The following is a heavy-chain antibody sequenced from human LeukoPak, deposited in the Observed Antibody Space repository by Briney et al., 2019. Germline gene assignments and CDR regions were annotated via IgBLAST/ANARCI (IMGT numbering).Heavy chain of an antibody. V-gene: IGHV4-59*01. Sequence: SETLSLTCTVSGASISSYYWSWIRQPPGEGLEWIGYIFYRGSTNYNPSLKSRVTISVDTSKNQFSLKLSSVTAADAAVYYCASGPYPAAGTDHQFDYWGQGILVTVFS. CDR3: ASGPYPAAGTDHQFDY. J-gene: IGHJ4*02. CDR2: IFYRGST. D-gene: IGHD6-13*01. CDR1: GASISSYY.